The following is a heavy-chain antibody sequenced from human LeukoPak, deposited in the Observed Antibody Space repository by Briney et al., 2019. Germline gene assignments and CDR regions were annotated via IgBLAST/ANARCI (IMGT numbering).Heavy chain of an antibody. Sequence: ASMKVSCKASGYTFTSYYMHWVRQAPGQGLEWMGIINPSGGSTSYAQKFQGRVTMTRDMSTSTVYMELSSLRSEDTAVYYCARSTAAPGAFDYWGQGTLVTVSS. J-gene: IGHJ4*02. CDR2: INPSGGST. D-gene: IGHD6-13*01. CDR1: GYTFTSYY. CDR3: ARSTAAPGAFDY. V-gene: IGHV1-46*01.